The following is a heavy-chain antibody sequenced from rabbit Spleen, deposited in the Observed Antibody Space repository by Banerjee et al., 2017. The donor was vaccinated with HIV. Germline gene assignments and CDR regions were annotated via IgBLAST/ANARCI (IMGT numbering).Heavy chain of an antibody. V-gene: IGHV1S40*01. D-gene: IGHD1-1*01. J-gene: IGHJ4*01. Sequence: QQLEESGGDLVKPGASLTLTCKASGFSFNEFSFNSGYDMCWVRQAPGKGLEWIACINTYTAKGVYATWAKGRFTISRTSSTTVTLQMTSLTAADTATYFCARDLVAVIGWNFNLWGPGTLVTVS. CDR1: GFSFNEFSFNSGYD. CDR2: INTYTAKG. CDR3: ARDLVAVIGWNFNL.